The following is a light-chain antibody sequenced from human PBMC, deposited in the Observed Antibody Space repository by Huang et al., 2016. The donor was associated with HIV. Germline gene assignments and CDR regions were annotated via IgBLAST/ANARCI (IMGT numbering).Light chain of an antibody. V-gene: IGKV1-33*01. CDR3: QHYDSLPYT. CDR2: DAS. J-gene: IGKJ2*01. Sequence: DIQMTQSPSSLAASVGDRVTITCQASQDITKFLNWYQQKPGQPPKLLMYDASTFETGVPSRFSGSGSGTHFSFTISSLQPEDFAIYYCQHYDSLPYTFGQGTKLEIK. CDR1: QDITKF.